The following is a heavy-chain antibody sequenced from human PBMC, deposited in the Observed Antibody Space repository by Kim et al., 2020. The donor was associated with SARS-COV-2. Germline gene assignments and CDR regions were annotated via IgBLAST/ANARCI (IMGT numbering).Heavy chain of an antibody. V-gene: IGHV1-2*06. CDR2: INPNSGGT. J-gene: IGHJ6*02. CDR1: GYTFTGYY. CDR3: ARDSTVTTWDYYYYGMDV. D-gene: IGHD4-17*01. Sequence: ASVKVSCKASGYTFTGYYMHWVRQAPGQGLEWMGRINPNSGGTNYAQKFQGRVTMTRDTSISTAYMELSRLRSDDTAVYYCARDSTVTTWDYYYYGMDVWGQGTTVTVSS.